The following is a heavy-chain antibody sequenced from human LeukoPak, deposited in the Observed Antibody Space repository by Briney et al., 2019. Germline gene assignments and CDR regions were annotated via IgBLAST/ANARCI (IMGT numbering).Heavy chain of an antibody. CDR3: AKDGGGLSGYDWFDD. D-gene: IGHD5-12*01. Sequence: GGSLRLSCAASGFTFSDYWMAWVRQAPGKGLEWVANMNEDGSAKYYVDSVKGRFTISRDNAKNSLYLQMNSLRDEDTAVYYCAKDGGGLSGYDWFDDWGQGTLVTVSS. CDR1: GFTFSDYW. J-gene: IGHJ4*02. V-gene: IGHV3-7*01. CDR2: MNEDGSAK.